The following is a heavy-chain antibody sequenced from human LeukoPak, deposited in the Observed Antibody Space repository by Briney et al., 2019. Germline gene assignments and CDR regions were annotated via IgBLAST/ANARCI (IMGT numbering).Heavy chain of an antibody. Sequence: ASVKVSCKASGYTFTGYYMHWVRQAPGQGLEWMGWINPNSGGTNYAQKFQGRVTMTRDMSINTAYMELSSLRSDDTAVYYCARERISAYRSGYSEVLGYWGQGTLVTVSS. CDR1: GYTFTGYY. D-gene: IGHD3-22*01. CDR2: INPNSGGT. J-gene: IGHJ4*02. V-gene: IGHV1-2*02. CDR3: ARERISAYRSGYSEVLGY.